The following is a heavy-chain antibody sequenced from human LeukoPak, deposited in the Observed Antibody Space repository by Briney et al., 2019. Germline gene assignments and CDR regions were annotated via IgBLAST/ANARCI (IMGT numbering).Heavy chain of an antibody. J-gene: IGHJ5*02. Sequence: ASVKVSCKASGGTFRSNPVSWVRQAPGQGLEWMGWISADNGNTDYAQRFQGRVTMTTDTSTSTAYMELRSLRSDDTAVYYCARLCSIRWCLHDWFDPWGQGTLVTVSS. D-gene: IGHD2-21*01. CDR2: ISADNGNT. V-gene: IGHV1-18*01. CDR3: ARLCSIRWCLHDWFDP. CDR1: GGTFRSNP.